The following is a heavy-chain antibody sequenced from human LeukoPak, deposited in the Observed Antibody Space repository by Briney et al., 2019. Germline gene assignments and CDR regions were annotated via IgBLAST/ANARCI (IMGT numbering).Heavy chain of an antibody. D-gene: IGHD3-22*01. CDR2: MNSRGSST. V-gene: IGHV3-74*01. CDR3: ARVQLPYNYDSSGYGVGY. Sequence: GGSLRLLCAGSRSTFSSYWMHGVRQSPGKGLVWVSRMNSRGSSTRYADSVKARFTISREDAKNTLDLQMNSLRAEDTAVYYCARVQLPYNYDSSGYGVGYWGQGTLVTVSS. CDR1: RSTFSSYW. J-gene: IGHJ4*02.